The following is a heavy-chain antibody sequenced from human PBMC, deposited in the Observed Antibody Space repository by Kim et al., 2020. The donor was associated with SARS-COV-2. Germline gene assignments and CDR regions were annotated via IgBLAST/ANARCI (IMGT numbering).Heavy chain of an antibody. CDR3: AKDQLERRPAGFDY. D-gene: IGHD1-1*01. CDR1: GFTFGDYA. CDR2: ISWNSGSI. J-gene: IGHJ4*02. Sequence: GGSLRLSCAASGFTFGDYAMHWVRQAPGKGLEWVSGISWNSGSIGYADSVKGRFTISRDNAKNSLYLQMNSLRAEDTALYYCAKDQLERRPAGFDYWGQGTLVTVSS. V-gene: IGHV3-9*01.